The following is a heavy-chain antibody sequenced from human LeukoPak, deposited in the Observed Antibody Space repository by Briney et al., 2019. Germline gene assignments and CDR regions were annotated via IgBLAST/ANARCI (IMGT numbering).Heavy chain of an antibody. CDR2: IYYSGST. V-gene: IGHV4-31*03. D-gene: IGHD6-25*01. CDR3: ARVSAAGPYYMDV. J-gene: IGHJ6*03. Sequence: SETLSLTCTVSGGSISSGGYYWSWIRQHPGKGLEWIGYIYYSGSTYYNPSLKSRVTISVDTSKNQFSLKLSSVTAADTAVYYCARVSAAGPYYMDVWAKGPRSPSP. CDR1: GGSISSGGYY.